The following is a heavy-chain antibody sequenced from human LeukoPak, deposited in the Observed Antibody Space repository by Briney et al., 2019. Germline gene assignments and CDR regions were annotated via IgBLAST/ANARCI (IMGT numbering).Heavy chain of an antibody. D-gene: IGHD3-22*01. CDR3: ARRYHYYDSSGRFDY. CDR2: IKQDGSEK. V-gene: IGHV3-7*01. Sequence: PGGSLRLSCTASGFTFSNFWMGWVRQAPGKGLEWVANIKQDGSEKYYADSVKGRLTISRDKAKNSLYLQMNSLRAEDTAVYYCARRYHYYDSSGRFDYWGQGTLVTVSS. J-gene: IGHJ4*02. CDR1: GFTFSNFW.